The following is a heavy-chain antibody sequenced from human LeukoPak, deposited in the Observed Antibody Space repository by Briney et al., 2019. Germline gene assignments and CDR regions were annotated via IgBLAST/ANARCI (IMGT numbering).Heavy chain of an antibody. CDR3: ARAYSSSLDY. J-gene: IGHJ4*02. V-gene: IGHV4-59*01. CDR2: IYYSGST. Sequence: SETLSLTCTVSGGSISSYYWSWIRQPPGKGLEWVGYIYYSGSTNYNPSLKSRVTISVDTSKNQFSLKLSSVTAADTAVYYCARAYSSSLDYWGQGTLVTVSS. D-gene: IGHD6-6*01. CDR1: GGSISSYY.